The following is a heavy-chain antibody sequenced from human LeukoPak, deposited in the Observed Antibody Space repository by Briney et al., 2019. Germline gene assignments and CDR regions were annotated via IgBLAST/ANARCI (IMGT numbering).Heavy chain of an antibody. CDR1: GYTFTNYG. CDR3: ARSGCSAGSCYSQTVKFDS. Sequence: ASVKVSCKASGYTFTNYGISWVRQAPGQGLEWMAWISAYNGNTDYAQNFQGRVTVTADTSTSTAYMELRSLRSDDTAVYYCARSGCSAGSCYSQTVKFDSWGQGTLVTVSS. CDR2: ISAYNGNT. J-gene: IGHJ4*02. V-gene: IGHV1-18*01. D-gene: IGHD2-15*01.